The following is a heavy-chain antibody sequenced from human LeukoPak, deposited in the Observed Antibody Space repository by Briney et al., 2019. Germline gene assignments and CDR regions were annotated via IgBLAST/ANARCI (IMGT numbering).Heavy chain of an antibody. V-gene: IGHV4-39*01. J-gene: IGHJ4*02. Sequence: SETLSLTCNVSGDSISSRSYYWGWIRQPPGKGLEWIGSIYFSGSAHYNPSLKSRVTIFVDRSKNQFSLEVRSVTAADTAVYFCARLGDLLTGYYFESWGQGTRVIVSS. D-gene: IGHD3-9*01. CDR3: ARLGDLLTGYYFES. CDR1: GDSISSRSYY. CDR2: IYFSGSA.